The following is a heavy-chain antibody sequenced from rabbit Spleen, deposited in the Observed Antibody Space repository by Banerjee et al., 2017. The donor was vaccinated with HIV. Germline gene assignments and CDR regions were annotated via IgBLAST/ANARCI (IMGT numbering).Heavy chain of an antibody. CDR2: IYTGTSGNT. D-gene: IGHD8-1*01. J-gene: IGHJ4*01. V-gene: IGHV1S43*01. CDR3: ARDLENYAYTSYLDL. CDR1: GVSFSGDSY. Sequence: QEKLEESGGGLVKPEGSLTLTCIASGVSFSGDSYMCWVRQAPGKGLEWIACIYTGTSGNTWYASWVNGRFTISRSTSLNTVDLQMTSLTAADTATYFCARDLENYAYTSYLDLWGPGTLVTVS.